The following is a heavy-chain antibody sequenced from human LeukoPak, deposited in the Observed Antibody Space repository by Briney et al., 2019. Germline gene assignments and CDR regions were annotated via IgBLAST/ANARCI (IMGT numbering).Heavy chain of an antibody. V-gene: IGHV4-39*07. CDR2: INHSGST. D-gene: IGHD3-10*01. CDR1: GGSISSSSYY. CDR3: ARGGTMVRGVIPRDY. J-gene: IGHJ4*02. Sequence: SETLSLTCTVSGGSISSSSYYWGWIRQPPGKGLEWIGEINHSGSTNYNPSLKSRVTISVDTSKNQFSLKLSSVTAADTAVYYCARGGTMVRGVIPRDYWGQGTLVTVSS.